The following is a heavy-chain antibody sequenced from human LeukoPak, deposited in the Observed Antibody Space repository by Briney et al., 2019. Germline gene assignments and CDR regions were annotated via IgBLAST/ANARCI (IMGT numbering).Heavy chain of an antibody. V-gene: IGHV1-18*01. CDR2: ISVYNGNT. D-gene: IGHD5-12*01. Sequence: ASVKVSCKASGYTFTSYGISWVRQAPGQGLEWMGWISVYNGNTNYAQKLQGRVTMTTDTSTRTAYMELRSLRFDDTAVYYCARDSGYSGYVLFGYWGQGTLVTVSS. CDR1: GYTFTSYG. CDR3: ARDSGYSGYVLFGY. J-gene: IGHJ4*02.